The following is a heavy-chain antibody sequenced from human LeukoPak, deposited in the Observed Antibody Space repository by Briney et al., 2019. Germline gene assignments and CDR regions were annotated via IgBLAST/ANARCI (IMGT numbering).Heavy chain of an antibody. J-gene: IGHJ4*02. D-gene: IGHD6-13*01. CDR2: ISSRGSSI. CDR3: ARGAAGGDFDY. Sequence: PGGSLRLSCAASGFTFTSWEMNWVRQAPGKELEWVSYISSRGSSIYYADSVKGRFTISRDNAKNSLYLQMSSLRAEDTAVYYCARGAAGGDFDYWGQGTLVTVSS. V-gene: IGHV3-48*03. CDR1: GFTFTSWE.